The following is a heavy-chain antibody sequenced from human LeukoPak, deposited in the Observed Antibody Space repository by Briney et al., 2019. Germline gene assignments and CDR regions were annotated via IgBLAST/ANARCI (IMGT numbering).Heavy chain of an antibody. CDR1: GFTFSSYA. CDR3: AKVGPRYSYGPPYFDY. CDR2: ISGSGGST. J-gene: IGHJ4*02. V-gene: IGHV3-23*01. D-gene: IGHD5-18*01. Sequence: GGSLRLSCAASGFTFSSYAMSWVRQAPGKGLEWVSAISGSGGSTYYADSVKGRFTISRDKSKTTLYLQMNSLRAENTAVYYCAKVGPRYSYGPPYFDYWGQRTLVTVSS.